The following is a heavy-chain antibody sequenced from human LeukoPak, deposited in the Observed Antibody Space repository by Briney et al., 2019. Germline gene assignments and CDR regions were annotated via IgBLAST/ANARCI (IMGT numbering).Heavy chain of an antibody. CDR1: GGSISSYY. V-gene: IGHV4-59*01. D-gene: IGHD1-26*01. CDR3: ARVSPRLGGYYGGGIDY. CDR2: IYYSGST. Sequence: SETLSLTCTVSGGSISSYYWSWIRQPPGKGLEWIGYIYYSGSTNYNPSLKSRVTISVDTSKNQFSLKLSSVTAADTAVYYCARVSPRLGGYYGGGIDYWGQGTLVTVSS. J-gene: IGHJ4*02.